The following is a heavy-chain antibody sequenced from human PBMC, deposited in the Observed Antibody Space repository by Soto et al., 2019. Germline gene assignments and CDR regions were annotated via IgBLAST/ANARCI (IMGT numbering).Heavy chain of an antibody. CDR3: ARAPKLVYCSSTSCYIGY. CDR2: INAGNGNT. D-gene: IGHD2-2*02. Sequence: ASVKVSCKASGYTFTSYAMHWVRQAPGQRLEWMGWINAGNGNTKYSQKFQGRVTITRDTSASTAYMELSSLRSEDTAVYYCARAPKLVYCSSTSCYIGYWGQATLVTVSS. J-gene: IGHJ4*02. CDR1: GYTFTSYA. V-gene: IGHV1-3*01.